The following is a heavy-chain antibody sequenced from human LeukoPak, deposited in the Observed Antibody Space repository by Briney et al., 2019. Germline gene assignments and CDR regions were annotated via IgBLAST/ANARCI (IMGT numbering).Heavy chain of an antibody. Sequence: PGRSLRLSCGASGFTFSSFAMHGAPEAPGKGLEGGAVISYDGSNKYYADSVKGRFTISRDNSKNTLYLQMNSLRAEDTAVYYCARDPTYYYDSSGYHYFDYWGQGTLVTVSS. CDR2: ISYDGSNK. CDR3: ARDPTYYYDSSGYHYFDY. V-gene: IGHV3-30-3*01. J-gene: IGHJ4*02. CDR1: GFTFSSFA. D-gene: IGHD3-22*01.